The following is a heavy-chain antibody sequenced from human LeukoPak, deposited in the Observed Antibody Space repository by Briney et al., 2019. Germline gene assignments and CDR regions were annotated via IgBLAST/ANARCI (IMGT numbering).Heavy chain of an antibody. Sequence: GASVKVSGKASGGTFSSYAISWVRQAPGQGLEWMGGIIPIFGTANYAQKFQGRVTITTDESTSTAYMELSSLRSEDTAVYYCARDLRFLDPKGRSSSWYKGYYYYMDVWGKGTTVTVCS. CDR2: IIPIFGTA. CDR1: GGTFSSYA. CDR3: ARDLRFLDPKGRSSSWYKGYYYYMDV. D-gene: IGHD6-13*01. J-gene: IGHJ6*03. V-gene: IGHV1-69*05.